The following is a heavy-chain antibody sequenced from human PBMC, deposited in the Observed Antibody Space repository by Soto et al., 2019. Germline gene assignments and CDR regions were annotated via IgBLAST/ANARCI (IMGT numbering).Heavy chain of an antibody. CDR1: GGTFSSYA. D-gene: IGHD4-4*01. CDR3: ARVWVTPVAFDI. J-gene: IGHJ3*02. Sequence: GASVKVSCKASGGTFSSYAISWVRQAPGQGLEWMGGIIPIFGTANYAQKFQGRVTITADESTSTAYMELSSLRSEDTAVYYCARVWVTPVAFDIWGQGTMVTVSS. V-gene: IGHV1-69*13. CDR2: IIPIFGTA.